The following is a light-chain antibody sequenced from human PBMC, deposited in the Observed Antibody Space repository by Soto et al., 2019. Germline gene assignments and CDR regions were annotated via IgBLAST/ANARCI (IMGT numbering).Light chain of an antibody. CDR3: QQYNNWPLT. CDR2: DAS. V-gene: IGKV3-15*01. CDR1: QSVSSD. Sequence: EIVLTQSPATLSVSPGDRATLSCRAGQSVSSDLAWFQQKPGQAPRFLIYDASTRATGIPARFSVSGSETDFTLTISSLQSEDFAIYYCQQYNNWPLTFGGGTKVEI. J-gene: IGKJ4*01.